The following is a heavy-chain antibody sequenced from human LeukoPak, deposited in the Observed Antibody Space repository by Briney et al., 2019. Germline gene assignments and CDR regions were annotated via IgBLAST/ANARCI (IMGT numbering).Heavy chain of an antibody. CDR3: TTMGFAYCSSSSCLGY. CDR1: GYTFNNAW. CDR2: IRNKIDGGTT. V-gene: IGHV3-15*01. J-gene: IGHJ4*02. Sequence: GGSLRLSCAASGYTFNNAWMSWVRQAPGRELEWVGRIRNKIDGGTTDYAAPVKGRFTISRDDSKNTLYLQMNSLKTEDTAIYYCTTMGFAYCSSSSCLGYWGQGTLVTASS. D-gene: IGHD2-2*01.